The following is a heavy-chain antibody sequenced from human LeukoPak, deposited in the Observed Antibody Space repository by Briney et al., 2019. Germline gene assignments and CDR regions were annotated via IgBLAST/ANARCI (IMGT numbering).Heavy chain of an antibody. D-gene: IGHD3-9*01. CDR3: ASLVLRYFDWLSPDDAFDI. Sequence: PGGSLRLSCAASGFTFSSYWMSWVRQAPGKGLEWVANIKLDGSEKYYVDSVKGRFTISRDNAKNSLYLQMNSLRAEDTAVYYCASLVLRYFDWLSPDDAFDIWGQGTMVTVSS. V-gene: IGHV3-7*03. CDR1: GFTFSSYW. J-gene: IGHJ3*02. CDR2: IKLDGSEK.